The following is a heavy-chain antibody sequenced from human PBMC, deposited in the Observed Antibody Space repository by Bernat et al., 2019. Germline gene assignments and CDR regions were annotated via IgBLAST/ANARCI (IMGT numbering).Heavy chain of an antibody. D-gene: IGHD2-8*02. CDR1: AFTFSSYA. Sequence: QVQLVESGGGVVQTGRSLRLACAASAFTFSSYAMHWVRQAPGEGLEWVAIIWHDGSNKYYADSVKGRFTISRDNSKNTLYLQMNSLRVEDTAVYYCATAGGYSTGVGVDYWGQGTLVTVSS. CDR3: ATAGGYSTGVGVDY. V-gene: IGHV3-33*01. J-gene: IGHJ4*02. CDR2: IWHDGSNK.